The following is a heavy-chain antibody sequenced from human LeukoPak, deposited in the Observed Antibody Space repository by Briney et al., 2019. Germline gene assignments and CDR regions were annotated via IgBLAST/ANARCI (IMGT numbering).Heavy chain of an antibody. CDR1: GYTFTGYY. CDR2: INPNSGGT. V-gene: IGHV1-2*02. D-gene: IGHD6-25*01. CDR3: ARDLGSLGFFDY. Sequence: ASVKVSCKASGYTFTGYYMHWVRQAPGQGLEWMGWINPNSGGTNYAQKFQGRVTMTRDTSISTAYMELSRQRSDDTAVYYCARDLGSLGFFDYWGQGTLVTVSS. J-gene: IGHJ4*02.